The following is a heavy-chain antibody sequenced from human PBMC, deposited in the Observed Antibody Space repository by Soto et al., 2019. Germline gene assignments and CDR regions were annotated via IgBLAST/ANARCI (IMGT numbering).Heavy chain of an antibody. D-gene: IGHD4-17*01. J-gene: IGHJ4*02. CDR1: GGSISSGGYS. CDR2: IYHSGT. V-gene: IGHV4-30-2*01. CDR3: ARGGKTVTTLDY. Sequence: QLQLQESGSGLVKPSQTLSLTCAVSGGSISSGGYSWGWIRQPPGKGLEWIGYIYHSGTDYNPSLKSRVTISVDRYKNQFSLKLSSVSAADTAVYYCARGGKTVTTLDYWGQGTLVTVSS.